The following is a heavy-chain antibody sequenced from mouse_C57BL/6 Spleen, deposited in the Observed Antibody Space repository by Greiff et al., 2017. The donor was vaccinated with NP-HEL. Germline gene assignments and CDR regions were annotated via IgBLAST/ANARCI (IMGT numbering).Heavy chain of an antibody. Sequence: VQLQQSGAELAKPGASVKLSCKASGYTFTSYWMHWVKQRPGQGLEWIGYINPSSGYTKYNQKFKDKATLTADKSSSTAYMQLSSLTYEDSAVYYCARSTTVVYWYFDVWGTGTTVTVSS. CDR1: GYTFTSYW. CDR3: ARSTTVVYWYFDV. V-gene: IGHV1-7*01. J-gene: IGHJ1*03. CDR2: INPSSGYT. D-gene: IGHD1-1*01.